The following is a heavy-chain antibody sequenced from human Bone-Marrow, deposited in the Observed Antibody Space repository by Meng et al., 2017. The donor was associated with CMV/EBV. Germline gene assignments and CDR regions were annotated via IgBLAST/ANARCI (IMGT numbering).Heavy chain of an antibody. J-gene: IGHJ4*02. Sequence: GESLKISCAASGFTVSSNYMSWVRQAPGKGLEWVSVIYSGGSTYYADSVKGRFTISRDNSKNTLYLQMNSLRAEDTAVYYCARASCSGGSCYSLIDYWGQGTLVTVSS. V-gene: IGHV3-66*02. CDR3: ARASCSGGSCYSLIDY. D-gene: IGHD2-15*01. CDR1: GFTVSSNY. CDR2: IYSGGST.